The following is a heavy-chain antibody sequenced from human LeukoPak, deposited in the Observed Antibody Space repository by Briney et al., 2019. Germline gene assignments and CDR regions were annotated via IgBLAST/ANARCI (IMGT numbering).Heavy chain of an antibody. J-gene: IGHJ4*02. D-gene: IGHD3-16*01. CDR3: VSGGY. CDR2: IHYSGST. V-gene: IGHV4-39*01. CDR1: GGPISSSRYY. Sequence: SETLSLTCTVSGGPISSSRYYWGWIRQPPGKGLEWTGSIHYSGSTYYNPSLKSRVTISVDTSKNQFSLKLSSVTAADTAVYYCVSGGYWGQGTLVTVS.